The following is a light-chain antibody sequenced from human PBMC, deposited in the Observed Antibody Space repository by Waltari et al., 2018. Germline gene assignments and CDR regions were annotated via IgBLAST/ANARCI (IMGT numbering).Light chain of an antibody. Sequence: QAVVTQEPSLTVSPGGPVTLTCRSSIGAVTSRLYPYWIQQKPGQAPITLIYDTTQKHSWTPARFSGSLLGGKAALTLSGAQPEDEAEYYCLLAYGGARRVFGTGTKVTVL. CDR3: LLAYGGARRV. CDR2: DTT. CDR1: IGAVTSRLY. V-gene: IGLV7-46*01. J-gene: IGLJ1*01.